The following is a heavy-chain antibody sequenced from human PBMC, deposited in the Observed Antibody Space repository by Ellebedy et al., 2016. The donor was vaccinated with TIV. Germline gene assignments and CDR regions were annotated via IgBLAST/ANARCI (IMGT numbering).Heavy chain of an antibody. V-gene: IGHV3-23*01. CDR3: ARDAPMGLLGAFDI. CDR1: GFTFSSYA. J-gene: IGHJ3*02. CDR2: ISGSGGST. D-gene: IGHD4/OR15-4a*01. Sequence: GGSLRLSCAASGFTFSSYAMSWVRQAPGKGLEWVSTISGSGGSTYYADSVKGRFTISRDNSNNTLYLQMNSLRAGDTAVYYCARDAPMGLLGAFDIWGQGTMVTVSS.